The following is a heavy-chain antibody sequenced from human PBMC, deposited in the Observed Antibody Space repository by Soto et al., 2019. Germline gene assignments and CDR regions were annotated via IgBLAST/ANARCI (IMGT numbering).Heavy chain of an antibody. D-gene: IGHD3-22*01. Sequence: QVQLVQSGAEVKKPGSSVKVSCKASGGTFSSYAISWVRQAPGQGLEWMGGIIPIFGTANYAQKFHGRVTITADESTSTAYMELSSLRSEDTAVYYCARDYYDSSGYYYFDYWGQGTLVTVSS. J-gene: IGHJ4*02. CDR2: IIPIFGTA. CDR3: ARDYYDSSGYYYFDY. CDR1: GGTFSSYA. V-gene: IGHV1-69*01.